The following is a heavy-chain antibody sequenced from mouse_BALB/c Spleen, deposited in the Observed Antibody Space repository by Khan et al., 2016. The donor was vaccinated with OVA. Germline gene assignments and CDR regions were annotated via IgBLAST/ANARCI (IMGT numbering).Heavy chain of an antibody. CDR1: GYTLTSYW. CDR3: ARLLINFDY. V-gene: IGHV1S81*02. J-gene: IGHJ2*01. D-gene: IGHD2-1*01. CDR2: INPSNGRT. Sequence: QVQLQQPGAELVNPGASANLSCKASGYTLTSYWMHWVKQRPGKGLEWIGEINPSNGRTNYNEKFKSKATLTVDKSSSTAYMQLSSPTSEDSAVYYCARLLINFDYWGQGTTLTVSS.